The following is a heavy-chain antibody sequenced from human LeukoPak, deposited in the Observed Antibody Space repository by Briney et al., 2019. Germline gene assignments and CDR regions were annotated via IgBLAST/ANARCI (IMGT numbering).Heavy chain of an antibody. V-gene: IGHV4-59*13. CDR2: IYYSGST. D-gene: IGHD6-13*01. CDR3: ARAKAAAGIDYFDY. J-gene: IGHJ4*02. Sequence: SESLSLTCTVSGASISDYYWNWIRQPPGKGLEWIGYIYYSGSTNYKPSLKSRVTISVDTSKNQFPLKLSSVTAADTAVYYCARAKAAAGIDYFDYWGQGTLVTVSP. CDR1: GASISDYY.